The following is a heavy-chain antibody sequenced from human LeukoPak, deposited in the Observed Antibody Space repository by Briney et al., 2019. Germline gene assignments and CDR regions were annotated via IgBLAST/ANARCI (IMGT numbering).Heavy chain of an antibody. Sequence: GASVKVSCKASGYTFTSYGISWVRQAPGQGLEWMGWISAYNGNTNYAQKLQGRVTMTTDTSTSTAYMELRSLRSDDTAVYYCARFVDQVVVPAAHPDQGDFVYWGQGTLVTVSS. CDR1: GYTFTSYG. CDR2: ISAYNGNT. D-gene: IGHD2-2*01. CDR3: ARFVDQVVVPAAHPDQGDFVY. J-gene: IGHJ4*02. V-gene: IGHV1-18*01.